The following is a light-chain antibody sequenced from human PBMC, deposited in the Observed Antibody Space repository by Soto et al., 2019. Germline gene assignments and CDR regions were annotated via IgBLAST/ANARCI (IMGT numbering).Light chain of an antibody. CDR3: QQFDSYPLT. Sequence: DIQMTQSPSTLSASVGDRVTITCRASQSMNDWLAWYQQKPGKAPKVLIYDASSLQSGVPSRFSGSGSGTEFTLTIDSLQPDDVATYYCQQFDSYPLTFGGGTKVDIK. J-gene: IGKJ4*01. CDR2: DAS. V-gene: IGKV1-5*01. CDR1: QSMNDW.